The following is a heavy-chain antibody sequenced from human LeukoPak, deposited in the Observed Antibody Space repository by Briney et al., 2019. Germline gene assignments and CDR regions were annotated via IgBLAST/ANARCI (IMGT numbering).Heavy chain of an antibody. D-gene: IGHD3-9*01. V-gene: IGHV5-51*01. CDR3: ARRPQAVLGGIRYFDWLSAPDNWFDP. CDR2: IYPGDSDT. CDR1: GYSFTSYW. J-gene: IGHJ5*02. Sequence: GESLKISCKGSGYSFTSYWIGWVRQMPGKGLEWMGIIYPGDSDTRYSPSLQGQVTISADKSISTAYLQWSSLKASDTAMYYCARRPQAVLGGIRYFDWLSAPDNWFDPWGQGTLVTVSS.